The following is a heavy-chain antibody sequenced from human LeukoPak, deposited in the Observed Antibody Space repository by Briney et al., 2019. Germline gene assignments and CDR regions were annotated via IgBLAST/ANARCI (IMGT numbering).Heavy chain of an antibody. Sequence: GGSLRLSCAASGLTFSTYGMTWVRQAPGKGLEWVSDIGISSDSTYYADSVKGRFTISRDNSKNTLYLQMNSLRAEDTAVYYCAKRALYGSGTYYFDCWGQGTLVTVSS. CDR2: IGISSDST. J-gene: IGHJ4*02. CDR1: GLTFSTYG. V-gene: IGHV3-23*01. D-gene: IGHD3-10*01. CDR3: AKRALYGSGTYYFDC.